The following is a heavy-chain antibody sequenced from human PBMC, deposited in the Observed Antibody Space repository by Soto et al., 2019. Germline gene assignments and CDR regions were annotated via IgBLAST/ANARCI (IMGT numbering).Heavy chain of an antibody. J-gene: IGHJ6*02. D-gene: IGHD2-2*01. Sequence: EVKLLESGGGLVQPGGSLRPSGAASGFTFSSYTMKWVRQAPGKGLDWVSRIGESGTPTYYADSVKGRFTISRDNSGNTLFLEMYSLRAEDTAVYYCARYIPGVRYYGMDVWGQGTTVTVSS. CDR1: GFTFSSYT. CDR3: ARYIPGVRYYGMDV. CDR2: IGESGTPT. V-gene: IGHV3-23*01.